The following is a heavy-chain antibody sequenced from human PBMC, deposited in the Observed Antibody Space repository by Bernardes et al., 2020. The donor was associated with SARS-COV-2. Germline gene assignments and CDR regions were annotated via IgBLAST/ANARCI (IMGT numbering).Heavy chain of an antibody. J-gene: IGHJ4*02. CDR2: ISSSSSYI. Sequence: VGPLILSCAASGFTFRSSSMNWVRQAPGPGLEWVSSISSSSSYIYYADSVKGRFTISRDNAKNSLYLQMNSLRAEDTAVYYCARVHDSSSWYYYFDYWGQGTLVTVSS. D-gene: IGHD6-13*01. V-gene: IGHV3-21*01. CDR3: ARVHDSSSWYYYFDY. CDR1: GFTFRSSS.